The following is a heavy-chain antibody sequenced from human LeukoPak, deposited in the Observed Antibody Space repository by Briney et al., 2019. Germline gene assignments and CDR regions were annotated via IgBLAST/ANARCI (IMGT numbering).Heavy chain of an antibody. CDR1: GGPFSGYY. V-gene: IGHV3-21*01. J-gene: IGHJ4*02. CDR3: ARDERYDFWSGYLYYFDY. D-gene: IGHD3-3*01. CDR2: ISSSSSYI. Sequence: KPSETLSLTCAVYGGPFSGYYWNWVRQTPGKGLEWLSSISSSSSYIYYADSVKGRFTISRDNAKNSLYLQMNSLRAEDTAVYYCARDERYDFWSGYLYYFDYWGQGTLVTVSS.